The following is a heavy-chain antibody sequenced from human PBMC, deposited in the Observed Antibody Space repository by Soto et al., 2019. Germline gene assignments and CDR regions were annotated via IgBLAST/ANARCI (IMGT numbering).Heavy chain of an antibody. D-gene: IGHD2-8*01. CDR1: GGSLSSLY. J-gene: IGHJ5*02. Sequence: PSETLSLTCTFSGGSLSSLYWCWIRQPPGKGLEWIGSVHNSGSTNYNPSLKSRVSISVDTSKNKFSLKMTSVTAADTAVYYCARDLYGPRDAACFDPWGQGTMVPVSS. CDR3: ARDLYGPRDAACFDP. CDR2: VHNSGST. V-gene: IGHV4-59*11.